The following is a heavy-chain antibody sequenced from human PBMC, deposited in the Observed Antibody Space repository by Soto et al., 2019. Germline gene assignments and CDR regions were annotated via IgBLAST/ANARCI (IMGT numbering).Heavy chain of an antibody. CDR1: GYSFTSYW. Sequence: GESLKISCQGSGYSFTSYWIGWVRQMPGKGLEWMGIIYPGDSDTRYSPSFQGQVTISADKSISTAYLQWSSLKASDTAMYYCAREVLRDSGPWGMDVWGQGTTVTVSS. CDR3: AREVLRDSGPWGMDV. J-gene: IGHJ6*02. CDR2: IYPGDSDT. D-gene: IGHD2-15*01. V-gene: IGHV5-51*01.